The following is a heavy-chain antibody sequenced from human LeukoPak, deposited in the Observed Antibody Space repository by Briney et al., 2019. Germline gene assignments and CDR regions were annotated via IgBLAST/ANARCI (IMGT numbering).Heavy chain of an antibody. CDR3: ARDSFGSSGYSFDY. CDR2: ISSSGSTI. D-gene: IGHD3-22*01. CDR1: GFTFSSYE. J-gene: IGHJ4*02. V-gene: IGHV3-48*03. Sequence: PGGSLRLSCAASGFTFSSYEMTWVRQAPGKGLEWVSYISSSGSTIHYADSVKGRFTISRDNAKNSLYLQMNSLRAEDTAVYYCARDSFGSSGYSFDYWGQGTLVTVSS.